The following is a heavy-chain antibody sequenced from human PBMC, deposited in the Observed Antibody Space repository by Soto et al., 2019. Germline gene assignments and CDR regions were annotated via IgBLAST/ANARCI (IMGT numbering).Heavy chain of an antibody. D-gene: IGHD3-22*01. CDR2: ISGHNGYT. CDR1: GYSFTSYG. V-gene: IGHV1-18*04. J-gene: IGHJ4*02. Sequence: ASVKVSCKASGYSFTSYGISWVRQAPGQGPEWMGWISGHNGYTNHPQSLQGRVTMTTDTSRNTAYMELRSLRSDDTAVYYCARHRFNYYDDTVYYYFDYWGQGTLVTVSS. CDR3: ARHRFNYYDDTVYYYFDY.